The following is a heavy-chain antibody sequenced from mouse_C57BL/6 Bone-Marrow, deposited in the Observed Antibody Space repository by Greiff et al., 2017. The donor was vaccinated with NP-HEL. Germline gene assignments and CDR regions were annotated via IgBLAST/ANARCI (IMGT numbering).Heavy chain of an antibody. CDR1: GYTFTTYP. Sequence: QVQLKESGAELVKPGASVKMSCKASGYTFTTYPIEWMKQNHGKSLEWIGNFHPYNDDTKYNEKFKGKATLTVEKSSSTVYLELSRLTSDDSAVYYCARGYYYGRDYAMDYWGQGTSVTVSS. D-gene: IGHD1-1*01. CDR2: FHPYNDDT. V-gene: IGHV1-47*01. J-gene: IGHJ4*01. CDR3: ARGYYYGRDYAMDY.